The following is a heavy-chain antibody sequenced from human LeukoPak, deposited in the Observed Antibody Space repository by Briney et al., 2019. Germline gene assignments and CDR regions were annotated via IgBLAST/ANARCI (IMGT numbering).Heavy chain of an antibody. J-gene: IGHJ6*03. CDR2: IIPIFGTA. CDR3: ARRAVGNSHYYSMDV. D-gene: IGHD6-19*01. CDR1: GGTFSSYA. V-gene: IGHV1-69*06. Sequence: SVKVSCKASGGTFSSYAISWVRQAPGQGLEWMGGIIPIFGTANYAQKFQGRVTITADKSTSTAYMGLSSLRSEDTAVYYCARRAVGNSHYYSMDVWGKGTTVTVSS.